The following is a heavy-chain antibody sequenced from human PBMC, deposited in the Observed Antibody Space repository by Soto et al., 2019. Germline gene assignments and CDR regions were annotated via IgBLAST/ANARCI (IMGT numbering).Heavy chain of an antibody. V-gene: IGHV4-31*03. CDR3: ARHSSSWKNFDY. J-gene: IGHJ4*02. Sequence: SETLSLTCTVSGGSISSGGYYWNWIRQHPGKGLEWIGYIYYSGSIYYNPSLKSRVTISVDTSKNQFSLKLSSVTAADTAVYYCARHSSSWKNFDYWGQGTLVTVSS. D-gene: IGHD6-13*01. CDR2: IYYSGSI. CDR1: GGSISSGGYY.